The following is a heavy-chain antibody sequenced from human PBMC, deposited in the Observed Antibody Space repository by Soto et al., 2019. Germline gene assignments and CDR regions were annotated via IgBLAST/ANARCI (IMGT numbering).Heavy chain of an antibody. V-gene: IGHV1-18*01. CDR2: LSAYNGNT. CDR1: GYTFTSYG. CDR3: ARGRYCSGGSCYPPWYFDL. D-gene: IGHD2-15*01. Sequence: QVQLVQSGAEVKKPGASVKVSCKASGYTFTSYGISWVRQAPGQGLEWMGWLSAYNGNTNYPQKLQGRVTMTTDTSTSRAYMELRSLRSDDTAVYYCARGRYCSGGSCYPPWYFDLWGRGTLVTVSS. J-gene: IGHJ2*01.